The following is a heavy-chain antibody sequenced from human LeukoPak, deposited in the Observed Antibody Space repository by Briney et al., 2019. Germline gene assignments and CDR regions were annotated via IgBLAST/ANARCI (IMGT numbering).Heavy chain of an antibody. CDR2: IYYTGST. V-gene: IGHV4-59*08. D-gene: IGHD6-25*01. Sequence: PSETLSLTCTVSGVSIVSYYWIWIRQPPGKGLEWIGYIYYTGSTNYNPSLKSRVTISVDTSKNQLSLKLSSVTAADTAVYYCARYLAAGYFDLWGRGTLVTVSS. J-gene: IGHJ2*01. CDR3: ARYLAAGYFDL. CDR1: GVSIVSYY.